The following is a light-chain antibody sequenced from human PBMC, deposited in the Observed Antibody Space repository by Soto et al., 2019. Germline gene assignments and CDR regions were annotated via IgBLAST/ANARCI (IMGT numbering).Light chain of an antibody. Sequence: QSVLTQPPSASGSPGQSVTISCTGTSSDVGYYNYVSWYQQYPGKAPKLLIYEVSKRPSGFPDRFSGSKSGNTASLTVSGLQAADEADYYCTSYAGTDVHYVFGTGTKVTVL. V-gene: IGLV2-8*01. CDR2: EVS. J-gene: IGLJ1*01. CDR3: TSYAGTDVHYV. CDR1: SSDVGYYNY.